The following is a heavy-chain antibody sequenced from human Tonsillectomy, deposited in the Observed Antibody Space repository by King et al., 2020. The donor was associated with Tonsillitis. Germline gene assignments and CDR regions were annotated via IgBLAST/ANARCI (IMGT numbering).Heavy chain of an antibody. J-gene: IGHJ4*02. V-gene: IGHV3-21*01. D-gene: IGHD2-15*01. CDR3: ARDAYDIVVVQWLDPGGDY. CDR2: ISSSSSYI. Sequence: VQLVESGGGLVKPGGSLRLSCAASGFTFSSYSMNWVRQAPGKGLEWVSSISSSSSYIYYADSVKGRFTISRDNAKNSLYLQMNSLRAEDTAVYYCARDAYDIVVVQWLDPGGDYWGQGTLVTVSS. CDR1: GFTFSSYS.